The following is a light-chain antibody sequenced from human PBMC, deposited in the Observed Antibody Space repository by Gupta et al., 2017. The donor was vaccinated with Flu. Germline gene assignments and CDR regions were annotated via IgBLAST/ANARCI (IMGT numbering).Light chain of an antibody. V-gene: IGLV2-18*02. CDR3: SSYTSSYTYV. CDR2: VVS. CDR1: SSDVGSYNR. Sequence: QSDLTQPPSVSGSPGQSVPIPCTGASSDVGSYNRVSWYQQPPGTAPKLMIYVVSNRPSGVPDRFSGSKSGNTASLTISGLQAEDEADYYCSSYTSSYTYVFGTGTKVTVL. J-gene: IGLJ1*01.